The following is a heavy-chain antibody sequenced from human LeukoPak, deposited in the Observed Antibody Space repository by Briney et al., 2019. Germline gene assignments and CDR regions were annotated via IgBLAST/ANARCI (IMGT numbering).Heavy chain of an antibody. CDR1: GGSSRSNY. Sequence: SETLSLTCSVSGGSSRSNYWSWLRQPPGKVLEGIGNNYYSSSTNYNPSLKRRLNISVDTSKNHFPLRLSSVTAADTAVYYCARLSGGWFDPWGQGTMVTVSS. CDR2: NYYSSST. D-gene: IGHD3-16*01. J-gene: IGHJ5*01. CDR3: ARLSGGWFDP. V-gene: IGHV4-59*08.